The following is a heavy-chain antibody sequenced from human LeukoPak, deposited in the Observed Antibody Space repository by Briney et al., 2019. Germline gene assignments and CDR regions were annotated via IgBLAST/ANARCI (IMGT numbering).Heavy chain of an antibody. D-gene: IGHD6-13*01. V-gene: IGHV4-39*01. CDR1: GGSISSSSYY. CDR3: AGSSSSWYQVY. CDR2: IYYSGCT. J-gene: IGHJ4*02. Sequence: SETLSLTCTVSGGSISSSSYYWGWIRQPPGKGLEWIGSIYYSGCTYYNPSLRSRVTISVGTSKNQFSLKLSSVTAADTAVYYCAGSSSSWYQVYWGQGTLVTASS.